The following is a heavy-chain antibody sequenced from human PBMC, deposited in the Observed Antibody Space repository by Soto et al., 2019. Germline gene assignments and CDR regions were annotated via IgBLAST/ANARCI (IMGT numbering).Heavy chain of an antibody. V-gene: IGHV3-30-3*01. D-gene: IGHD3-3*01. J-gene: IGHJ4*02. CDR3: ARDGYESLTYYDFWSGRAYFDY. CDR1: GFTFSSYA. CDR2: ISYDGSNK. Sequence: PGESLKISCAASGFTFSSYAMHWVRQAPGKGLEWVAVISYDGSNKYYADSVKGRFTISRDNSKNTLYLQMNSLRAEDTAMYYCARDGYESLTYYDFWSGRAYFDYWGQGTLVTVSS.